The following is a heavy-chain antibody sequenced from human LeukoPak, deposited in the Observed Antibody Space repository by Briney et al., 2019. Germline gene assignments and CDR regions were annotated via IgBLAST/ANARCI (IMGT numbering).Heavy chain of an antibody. V-gene: IGHV1-46*01. CDR1: GFAFSSHY. J-gene: IGHJ4*02. D-gene: IGHD5-18*01. CDR3: ARGGMAIQLWPFDY. CDR2: INPSGGST. Sequence: GTSVKVSCKASGFAFSSHYMQWVRQAPGQGLEWMGIINPSGGSTSYAQKFQGRVTMTRDTSTSTVYMELSTLRSEDTAVYYCARGGMAIQLWPFDYWGQGTLVTVSS.